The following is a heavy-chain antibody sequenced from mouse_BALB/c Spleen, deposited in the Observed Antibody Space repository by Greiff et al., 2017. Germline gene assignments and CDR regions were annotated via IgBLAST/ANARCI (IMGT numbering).Heavy chain of an antibody. CDR2: ISSGGGST. Sequence: EVQGVESGGGLVKPGGSLKLSCAASGFAFSSYDMSWVRQTPEKRLEWVAYISSGGGSTYYPDSVKGRFTISRDNAKNTLYLQMSSLKSEDTAMYYCTRAGCSGFLFADWGQGTLVTVSA. CDR3: TRAGCSGFLFAD. CDR1: GFAFSSYD. V-gene: IGHV5-12-1*01. J-gene: IGHJ3*01. D-gene: IGHD3-1*01.